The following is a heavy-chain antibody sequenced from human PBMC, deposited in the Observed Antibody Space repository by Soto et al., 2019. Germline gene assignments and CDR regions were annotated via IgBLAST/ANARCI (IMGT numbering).Heavy chain of an antibody. J-gene: IGHJ4*02. CDR1: GFTFSNYA. CDR2: ISASGGNT. D-gene: IGHD3-10*01. Sequence: EVQLLESGGGLVQPGGSLRLSCAASGFTFSNYAMSWVRQAPGKGLEWVSSISASGGNTYYADSVKGRFTISRDNSKNTLYLQMNSLRAEDSAVFYCAKDKFEGNTMVRGVIIEVPPGYWGQGTLVTVSS. CDR3: AKDKFEGNTMVRGVIIEVPPGY. V-gene: IGHV3-23*01.